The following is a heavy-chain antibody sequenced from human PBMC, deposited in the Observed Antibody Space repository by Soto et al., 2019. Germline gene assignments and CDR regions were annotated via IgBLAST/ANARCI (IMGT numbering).Heavy chain of an antibody. D-gene: IGHD3-16*01. V-gene: IGHV3-64D*06. CDR1: GFIFSSYT. CDR3: VKGFAGVRGIHI. J-gene: IGHJ3*02. Sequence: GGSLRLSCSASGFIFSSYTMHWVRQAPGKGLEYVSGISGNGGDTYYVDSAKGRFTISRDNSKNTLYLQMSSPRAEETAVYYCVKGFAGVRGIHIWGQGTMVTVSS. CDR2: ISGNGGDT.